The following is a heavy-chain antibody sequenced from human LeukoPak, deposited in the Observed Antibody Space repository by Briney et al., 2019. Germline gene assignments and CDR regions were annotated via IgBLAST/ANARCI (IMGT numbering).Heavy chain of an antibody. CDR3: ARAHAYSSSWYYYYFDY. Sequence: SETLSLTCTVSGGSISSYYWSWIRQPAGKGLEWIGRIYTTGSTNYNPSLKSRVTMSLDTSKNQFSLKLNSVTAADTAVYYCARAHAYSSSWYYYYFDYWGQGTLVTVSS. D-gene: IGHD6-13*01. CDR1: GGSISSYY. V-gene: IGHV4-4*07. J-gene: IGHJ4*02. CDR2: IYTTGST.